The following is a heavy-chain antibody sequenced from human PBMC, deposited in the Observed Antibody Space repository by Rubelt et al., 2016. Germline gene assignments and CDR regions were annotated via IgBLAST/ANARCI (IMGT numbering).Heavy chain of an antibody. D-gene: IGHD1-26*01. CDR2: IDPRDSYT. V-gene: IGHV5-10-1*01. CDR3: ARRNSGTYSPFDY. Sequence: EVQLVQSGAEVKKPGESLRISCKGSGYTFTNHWISWVRQMPGKGLEWMGRIDPRDSYTNYNPSLRGHVTISVDKSISTAYLQWSSLQASDTAMYYCARRNSGTYSPFDYWGQGTMVTVSP. J-gene: IGHJ4*02. CDR1: GYTFTNHW.